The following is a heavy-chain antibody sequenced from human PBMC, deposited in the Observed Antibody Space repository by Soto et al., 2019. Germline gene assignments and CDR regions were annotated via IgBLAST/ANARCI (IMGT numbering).Heavy chain of an antibody. CDR3: ARIGTVLGIVNNNWFDS. J-gene: IGHJ5*01. V-gene: IGHV4-30-4*01. CDR1: GGSISSDDFY. D-gene: IGHD3-3*01. Sequence: SETLSLTCTVSGGSISSDDFYWSWLRHPPGKGLEWITYMHISGGTYYNPSLRSRVTTSVDTSKNQFSLYLTSVTAADTAVYYCARIGTVLGIVNNNWFDSWGQGILVTVSS. CDR2: MHISGGT.